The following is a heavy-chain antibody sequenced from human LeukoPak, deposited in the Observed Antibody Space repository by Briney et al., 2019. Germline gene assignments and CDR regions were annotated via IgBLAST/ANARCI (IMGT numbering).Heavy chain of an antibody. CDR3: ARDPYSSTWSYGMDV. Sequence: GGSLRLSCAASGFIFSRYWMSWVRQAPGKGLEWVANIKQDGSEEVYVDSVKGRFTISRDNAKNSLFLQMNTLRAEDTAVYYCARDPYSSTWSYGMDVWGQGTTVTVSS. CDR1: GFIFSRYW. D-gene: IGHD6-6*01. J-gene: IGHJ6*02. CDR2: IKQDGSEE. V-gene: IGHV3-7*05.